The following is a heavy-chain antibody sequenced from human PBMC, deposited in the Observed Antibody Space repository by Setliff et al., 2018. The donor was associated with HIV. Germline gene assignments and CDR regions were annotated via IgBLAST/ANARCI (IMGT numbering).Heavy chain of an antibody. CDR3: ARVECSSTRCYAFDI. V-gene: IGHV1-8*02. CDR2: MNTNTGNT. J-gene: IGHJ3*02. D-gene: IGHD2-2*01. CDR1: GYSFNNYD. Sequence: ALVKVSCKASGYSFNNYDINWVRQATGQGLEWMGWMNTNTGNTGYAQKFQGRVTLTRDTSISAAYMELSRLRSDDTAVYYCARVECSSTRCYAFDIWVQGTMVTVSS.